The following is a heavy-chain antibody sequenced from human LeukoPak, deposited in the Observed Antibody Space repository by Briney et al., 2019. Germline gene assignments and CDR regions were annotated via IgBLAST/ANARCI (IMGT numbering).Heavy chain of an antibody. J-gene: IGHJ4*02. CDR3: SRSQFDY. Sequence: GGSLRLSCEPSGFPFSSYWMLWVRQAPGKGLVWVSRISGDGTIKTYADFVRGRFIISRDNTKNILYLQLNSLKVEDTATYFCSRSQFDYWGQGVLVTVSS. CDR1: GFPFSSYW. CDR2: ISGDGTIK. V-gene: IGHV3-74*03.